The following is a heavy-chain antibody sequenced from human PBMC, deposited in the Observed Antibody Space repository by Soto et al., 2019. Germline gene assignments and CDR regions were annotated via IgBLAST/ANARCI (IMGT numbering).Heavy chain of an antibody. J-gene: IGHJ5*02. CDR1: GGTFSSYA. Sequence: QVQLVQSGAEVKKPGSSVKVSCKASGGTFSSYAISWVRQAPGQGLEWMGGIIPIFGTANYAQKFQGRVTIAADESTRTAYMERSRLSSEDTAVYYCAREDSNEEGGPHWFDPWGQGTLVTVSS. D-gene: IGHD3-22*01. CDR2: IIPIFGTA. CDR3: AREDSNEEGGPHWFDP. V-gene: IGHV1-69*01.